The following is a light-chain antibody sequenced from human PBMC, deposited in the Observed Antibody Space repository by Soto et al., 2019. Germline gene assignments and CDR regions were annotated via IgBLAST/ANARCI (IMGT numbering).Light chain of an antibody. J-gene: IGKJ4*01. Sequence: EIVMTQSPATLSVSPGERATLYCRASQSVSSDLAWYQQKPGQAPRLLIYDASTRATGIPVRFSGSGSGTEFTLTISSLQSEDFALYYCQQYNKWPPLTFGGGTKVEI. CDR2: DAS. CDR1: QSVSSD. CDR3: QQYNKWPPLT. V-gene: IGKV3-15*01.